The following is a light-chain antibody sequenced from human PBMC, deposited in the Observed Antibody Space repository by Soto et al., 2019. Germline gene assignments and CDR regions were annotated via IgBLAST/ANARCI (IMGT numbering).Light chain of an antibody. CDR2: EVS. Sequence: QSALTQPASMSGSPGQSITISCTGTSSDVGGYNYVSWYQQHPDRAPKLIIYEVSNRPSGVSIRFSGSTSANTASLTISGLQAEDEADYYCSSYSTTYTVLFGGGTKVTVL. CDR3: SSYSTTYTVL. CDR1: SSDVGGYNY. V-gene: IGLV2-14*01. J-gene: IGLJ2*01.